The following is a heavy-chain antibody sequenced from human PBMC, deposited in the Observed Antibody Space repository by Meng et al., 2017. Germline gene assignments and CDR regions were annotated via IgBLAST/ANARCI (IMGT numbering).Heavy chain of an antibody. CDR2: IHPKSGDT. Sequence: QVKFVQSGAEVKSPGASVRVSCEAYGYTFTDHYLHWVRQAPGQGPEWMGRIHPKSGDTDYAQKFRGKVTMTRDTSIRTAYMELIRLISDDTAVYYCTRGGDYGDYLDWWGQGTLVTVSS. CDR1: GYTFTDHY. D-gene: IGHD4-17*01. CDR3: TRGGDYGDYLDW. V-gene: IGHV1-2*06. J-gene: IGHJ4*02.